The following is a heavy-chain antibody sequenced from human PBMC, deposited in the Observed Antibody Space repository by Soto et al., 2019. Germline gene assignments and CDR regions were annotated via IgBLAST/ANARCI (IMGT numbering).Heavy chain of an antibody. CDR1: GYTFTRYG. D-gene: IGHD2-8*01. V-gene: IGHV1-18*01. CDR3: AMVDVFLTPSPQDV. Sequence: QVQLVQSGAEVKNPGASVKVSCKASGYTFTRYGIGWARQAPGQGLEWMGWINTYNGNTNYAQNVQGRVTLTTDTSTSTAYMELRSLRSNDTAIYYYAMVDVFLTPSPQDVWGQGTTVIVSS. J-gene: IGHJ6*02. CDR2: INTYNGNT.